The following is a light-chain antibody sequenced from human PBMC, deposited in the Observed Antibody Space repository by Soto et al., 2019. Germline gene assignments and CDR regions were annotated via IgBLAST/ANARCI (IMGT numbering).Light chain of an antibody. CDR2: GAS. Sequence: EIVMTQSPATLSVSPRERATLSCRASQSVSSNLAWYQQKPAQAPRLLIYGASTRATGIPARFSGNRSGTEFALTISRLQSEDFAVYYCQQSNNWPPGMFGQGTKVEIK. CDR3: QQSNNWPPGM. CDR1: QSVSSN. V-gene: IGKV3-15*01. J-gene: IGKJ1*01.